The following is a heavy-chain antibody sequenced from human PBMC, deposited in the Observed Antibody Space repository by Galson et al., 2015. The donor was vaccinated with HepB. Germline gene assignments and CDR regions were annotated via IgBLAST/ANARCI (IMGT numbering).Heavy chain of an antibody. CDR2: TYYRSNWYN. J-gene: IGHJ4*02. CDR3: ARGGGSGWYPKPYDY. V-gene: IGHV6-1*01. D-gene: IGHD6-19*01. CDR1: GDSVSSNSAT. Sequence: CAISGDSVSSNSATWDWIRQSPSGGLEWLGGTYYRSNWYNDYAASVKSRLTINADTSKNHFSLQINSATPEDTAIYYCARGGGSGWYPKPYDYWGQGTLVTVSS.